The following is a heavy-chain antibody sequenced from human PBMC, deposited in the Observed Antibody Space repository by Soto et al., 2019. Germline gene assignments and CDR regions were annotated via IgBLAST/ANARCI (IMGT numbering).Heavy chain of an antibody. Sequence: QMQLVQTGAEVKKPGSSVKVSCRASGGSLNNYALSWVRQAPGQGLEWMGSIIPLSDTAKYAQKFHNRVTITADRSGITAFMELSSLTSEDTAMYYCATEGFGGSYYGHGGQGTLVTVSS. CDR3: ATEGFGGSYYGH. CDR1: GGSLNNYA. V-gene: IGHV1-69*06. J-gene: IGHJ4*02. CDR2: IIPLSDTA. D-gene: IGHD1-26*01.